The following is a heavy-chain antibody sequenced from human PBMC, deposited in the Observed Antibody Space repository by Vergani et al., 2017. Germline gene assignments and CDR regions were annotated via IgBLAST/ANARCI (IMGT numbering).Heavy chain of an antibody. D-gene: IGHD6-13*01. J-gene: IGHJ3*02. CDR3: ARDLGYSSSWDAFDI. CDR2: INSDGSST. CDR1: GFTFSSYA. V-gene: IGHV3-74*01. Sequence: EVQLLESGGGLVQPGGSLRLSCAASGFTFSSYAMSWVRQAPGKGLVWVSRINSDGSSTSYADSVKGRFTISRDNAKNTLYLQMNSLRAEDTAVYYCARDLGYSSSWDAFDIWGQGTMVTVSS.